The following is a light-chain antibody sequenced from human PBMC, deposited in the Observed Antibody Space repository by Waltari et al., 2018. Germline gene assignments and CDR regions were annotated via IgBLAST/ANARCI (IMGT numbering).Light chain of an antibody. CDR1: ESIDTY. CDR2: AAS. V-gene: IGKV1-39*01. J-gene: IGKJ3*01. Sequence: DIRMTQSPSSLSASVGDRVTITCRASESIDTYLNWYQHKPGKAPEPLIYAASILQGGVPSRFTGSGTGTYFTLTINSLQPEDFATYYCQQSYTTPFTFGPGTKVDIK. CDR3: QQSYTTPFT.